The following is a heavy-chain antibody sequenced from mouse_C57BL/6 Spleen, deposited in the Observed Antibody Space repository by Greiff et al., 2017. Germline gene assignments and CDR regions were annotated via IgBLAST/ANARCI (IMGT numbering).Heavy chain of an antibody. J-gene: IGHJ4*01. Sequence: QVQLQQPGAELVKPGASVKMSCKASGYTFTSYWITWVKQRPGQGLEWIGDIYPGSGSTNYNEKFKSKATLTVDASSSTAYMQLSSLTSEDSAVYYCARGGDYDGYPSYAMDYWGQGTSVTVSS. CDR2: IYPGSGST. CDR1: GYTFTSYW. CDR3: ARGGDYDGYPSYAMDY. V-gene: IGHV1-55*01. D-gene: IGHD2-3*01.